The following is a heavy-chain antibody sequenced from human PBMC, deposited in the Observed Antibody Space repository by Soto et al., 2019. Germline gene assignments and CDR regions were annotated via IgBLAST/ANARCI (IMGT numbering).Heavy chain of an antibody. D-gene: IGHD3-3*01. CDR3: ARDSRVDEPDYFDN. J-gene: IGHJ4*02. CDR1: GFIIPSCA. V-gene: IGHV3-30*01. CDR2: IGSDGTHT. Sequence: PGWSLRLSCAASGFIIPSCAIHWIRKPPGKGLEWVAVIGSDGTHTYYGDSVQVRFTISRDTSQNMVFLQMNGLTADDTALYYCARDSRVDEPDYFDNWGQGTLVTVSS.